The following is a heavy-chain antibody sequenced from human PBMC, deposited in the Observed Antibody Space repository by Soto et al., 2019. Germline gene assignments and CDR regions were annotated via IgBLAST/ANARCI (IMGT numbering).Heavy chain of an antibody. CDR3: ARDRIPTGMDV. J-gene: IGHJ6*02. Sequence: EVQLVESGGGLVQPGGSLRLSCAASGFTVSSNYMSWVRQAPGKGLEWVSVIYSGGSTYYAYSVKGRFTISRDNSNNTLYLQMNSLRAEDTAVYYCARDRIPTGMDVWGQGTTVTVSS. CDR2: IYSGGST. V-gene: IGHV3-66*01. CDR1: GFTVSSNY.